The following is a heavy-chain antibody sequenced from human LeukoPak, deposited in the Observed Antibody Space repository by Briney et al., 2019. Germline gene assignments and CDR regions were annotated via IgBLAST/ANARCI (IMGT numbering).Heavy chain of an antibody. D-gene: IGHD2-15*01. J-gene: IGHJ4*02. CDR3: ATDTPPYCNGGSCYFD. CDR2: INPNSGGT. Sequence: ASVKVSCKASGYTFSDYYIHWVRQAPGQGLEWMGWINPNSGGTNYAQKFQGRVTMTRDTSISTAYMDLSRLRSDDTAIYFCATDTPPYCNGGSCYFDWGQGTLVTVSS. V-gene: IGHV1-2*02. CDR1: GYTFSDYY.